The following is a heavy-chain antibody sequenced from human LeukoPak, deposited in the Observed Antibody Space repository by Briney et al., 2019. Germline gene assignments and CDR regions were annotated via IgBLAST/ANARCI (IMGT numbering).Heavy chain of an antibody. CDR1: GGSISSGGYY. CDR3: ARDLSWLVYAFDI. CDR2: IYYSGST. J-gene: IGHJ3*02. D-gene: IGHD6-19*01. V-gene: IGHV4-31*03. Sequence: PSETLSLTCTVSGGSISSGGYYWSWIRQHPGKGLEWIGYIYYSGSTYYNPSLKSRVTISVDTSKNQFSLKLSSVTAADTAVYYCARDLSWLVYAFDIWGQGTMVTVSS.